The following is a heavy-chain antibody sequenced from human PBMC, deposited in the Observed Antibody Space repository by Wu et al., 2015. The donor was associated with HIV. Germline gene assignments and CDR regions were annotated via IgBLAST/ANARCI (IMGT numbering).Heavy chain of an antibody. V-gene: IGHV1-2*02. CDR3: ARDFSGYYYYMDV. D-gene: IGHD3-10*01. CDR1: GYTFTGKY. Sequence: QVHLVQSGADVKKPGASVKVSCKASGYTFTGKYIHWVRQAPGQGLEWMGWINSKNGDTNYAQKFQGRVTMTRDTSISTAYMELSRLRSDDTAVYFXARDFSGYYYYMDVWAKGPRSPSP. CDR2: INSKNGDT. J-gene: IGHJ6*03.